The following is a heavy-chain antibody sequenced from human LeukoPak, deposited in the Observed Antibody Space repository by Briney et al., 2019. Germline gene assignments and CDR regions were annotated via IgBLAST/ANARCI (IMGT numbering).Heavy chain of an antibody. Sequence: SETLSLTCTVSGGSISSYYWSWIRQPPGKGLEWIGYIYYSGSTNYNPSLKSRVTISVDTSKNQFSLKLSPVTAADTAVYYCARLGYYYYMDVWGKGTTVTVSS. CDR1: GGSISSYY. J-gene: IGHJ6*03. CDR3: ARLGYYYYMDV. CDR2: IYYSGST. V-gene: IGHV4-59*01.